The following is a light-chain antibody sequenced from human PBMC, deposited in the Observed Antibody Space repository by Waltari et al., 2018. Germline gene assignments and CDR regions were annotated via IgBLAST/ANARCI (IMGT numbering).Light chain of an antibody. V-gene: IGKV1-12*01. J-gene: IGKJ2*01. CDR1: QDISTW. Sequence: DIQMTQSPSSVSASVGDRVIITCRASQDISTWLAWYQQRVGKAPKLLIYGRSSLQSGVPSRFSGSRSGTDFTLTISSLQPEDFATYYCQQYNSYPYTFGQGTKLEI. CDR2: GRS. CDR3: QQYNSYPYT.